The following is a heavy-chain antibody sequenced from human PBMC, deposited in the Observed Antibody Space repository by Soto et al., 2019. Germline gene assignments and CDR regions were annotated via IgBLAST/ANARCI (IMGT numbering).Heavy chain of an antibody. J-gene: IGHJ4*02. CDR3: ARHEDYYDSSGYYDY. CDR1: GGSISSSDYY. D-gene: IGHD3-22*01. V-gene: IGHV4-39*07. Sequence: PSETLSLTCTVSGGSISSSDYYWGWIRQPPGKGLEWIGNIYYSGSTNYNPSLKSRVTISVDTSKNQFSLKLSSVTAADTAVYYCARHEDYYDSSGYYDYWGQGTLVTVSS. CDR2: IYYSGST.